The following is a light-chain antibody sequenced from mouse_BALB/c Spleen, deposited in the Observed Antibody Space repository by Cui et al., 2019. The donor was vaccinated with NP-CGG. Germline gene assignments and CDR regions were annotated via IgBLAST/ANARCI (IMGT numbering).Light chain of an antibody. J-gene: IGLJ1*01. CDR2: GTN. V-gene: IGLV1*01. CDR3: ALWYSDHWV. CDR1: TGAVTTSNY. Sequence: HAVVSPEHPLTTSPGETVTLSCRSSTGAVTTSNYANWVQEKPDHLFTGLIGGTNNRAPGVPARFSGSLIGDKAALTITGAQTEDEAIYFCALWYSDHWVFGGGTKLTVL.